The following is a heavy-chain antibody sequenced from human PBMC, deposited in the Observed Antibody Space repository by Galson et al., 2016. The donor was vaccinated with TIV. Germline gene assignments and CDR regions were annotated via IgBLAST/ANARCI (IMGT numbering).Heavy chain of an antibody. CDR2: IYYSGST. V-gene: IGHV4-30-4*01. Sequence: TLSLTCTVSGASISNGDYYWGWIRQSPGKGLEWIGYIYYSGSTNYSPSLKSRLTLSVDRSKNQFSMVLTSVTAADTAVYYCARVCGKYCYGMDVWGQGTTVIVSS. CDR3: ARVCGKYCYGMDV. CDR1: GASISNGDYY. J-gene: IGHJ6*02. D-gene: IGHD4-23*01.